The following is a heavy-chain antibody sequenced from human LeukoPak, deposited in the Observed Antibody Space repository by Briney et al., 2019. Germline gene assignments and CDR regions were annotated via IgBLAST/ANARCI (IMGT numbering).Heavy chain of an antibody. Sequence: ASVKVSCKASGYTFTSYGISWVRQAPGRGLEWMGWISAYNGNTNYAQKLQGRVTMTTDTYTSTAYMELRSLRSDDTAVYYCAREGGNYGDLYWYFDLWGRGTLVTVSS. D-gene: IGHD4-17*01. CDR1: GYTFTSYG. CDR3: AREGGNYGDLYWYFDL. V-gene: IGHV1-18*01. CDR2: ISAYNGNT. J-gene: IGHJ2*01.